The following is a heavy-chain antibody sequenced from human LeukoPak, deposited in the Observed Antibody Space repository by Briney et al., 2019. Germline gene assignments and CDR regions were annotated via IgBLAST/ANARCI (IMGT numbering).Heavy chain of an antibody. Sequence: GGSLRLSCAASGFTFSSYAMHWVRQAPGKGLEYVSAISSNGGSTYYADSVKGRFTISRDNSKNTLYLQMSSLRAEDTAVYYCVKEYSSGWPRKYFDYWGQGTLVTVSS. D-gene: IGHD6-19*01. CDR1: GFTFSSYA. V-gene: IGHV3-64D*09. J-gene: IGHJ4*02. CDR2: ISSNGGST. CDR3: VKEYSSGWPRKYFDY.